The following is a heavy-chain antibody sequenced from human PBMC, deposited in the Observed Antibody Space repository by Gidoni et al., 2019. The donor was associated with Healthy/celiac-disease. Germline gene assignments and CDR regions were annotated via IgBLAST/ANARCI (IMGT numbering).Heavy chain of an antibody. CDR3: AIGIYFDSYNWFDP. CDR1: GGSISSGGYY. J-gene: IGHJ5*02. V-gene: IGHV4-31*03. Sequence: QVQLQESGPGLVTPSQTLSLTYTVSGGSISSGGYYWRWIRQHPGKGLEWIGYIYYSGSTYYNPSLKSRVSISVDTSKNQFSLKLSSVTAADTAVYYCAIGIYFDSYNWFDPWGQGTLVTVSS. D-gene: IGHD3-9*01. CDR2: IYYSGST.